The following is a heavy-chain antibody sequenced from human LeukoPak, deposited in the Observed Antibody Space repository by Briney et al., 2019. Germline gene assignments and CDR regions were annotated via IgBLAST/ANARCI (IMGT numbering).Heavy chain of an antibody. V-gene: IGHV1-69*13. Sequence: GASVKVSCKASGGTFGSYAISWVRQAPGQGLEWMGGIIPIFGTANYAQKFQGRVTITADESTSTAYMELSSLRSEDTAVYYCARSYCSSTSCYPFDYWGQGTLVTVSS. J-gene: IGHJ4*02. CDR1: GGTFGSYA. CDR3: ARSYCSSTSCYPFDY. CDR2: IIPIFGTA. D-gene: IGHD2-2*01.